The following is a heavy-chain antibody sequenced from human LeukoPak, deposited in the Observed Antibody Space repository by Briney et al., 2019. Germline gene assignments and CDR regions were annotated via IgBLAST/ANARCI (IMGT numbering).Heavy chain of an antibody. J-gene: IGHJ3*01. V-gene: IGHV3-69-1*02. CDR3: ARDPMYNGGNSGAFDF. CDR2: ISGNGAT. Sequence: GGSLRLSCVASGLTFSDHFMTWVRQAPGKGPEWISYISGNGATYYAGSVKGRFTISRDNAQNSLWLQMNSLRAEDTAVYYCARDPMYNGGNSGAFDFWGQGTLVTVSS. CDR1: GLTFSDHF. D-gene: IGHD4-23*01.